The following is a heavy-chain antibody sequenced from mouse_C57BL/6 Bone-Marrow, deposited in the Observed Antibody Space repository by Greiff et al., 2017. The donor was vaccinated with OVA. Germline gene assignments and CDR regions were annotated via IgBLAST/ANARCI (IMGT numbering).Heavy chain of an antibody. D-gene: IGHD1-1*01. J-gene: IGHJ1*03. CDR3: ARGYYYGSSPTEYFDV. Sequence: VQLQQSGPVLVKPGASVKMSCKASGYTFTDYYMNWVKQSHGKSLEWIGVINPYNGGTSYNQKFKGKATLTVDKSSSTAYMELNSLTSEDSAVYYGARGYYYGSSPTEYFDVWGTGTTVTVSS. V-gene: IGHV1-19*01. CDR1: GYTFTDYY. CDR2: INPYNGGT.